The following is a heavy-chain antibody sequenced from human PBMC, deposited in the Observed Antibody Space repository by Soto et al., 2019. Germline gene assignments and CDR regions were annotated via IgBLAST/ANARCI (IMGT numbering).Heavy chain of an antibody. V-gene: IGHV4-61*01. D-gene: IGHD2-8*01. J-gene: IGHJ4*02. CDR3: ARYCNNQDCRHLYHFDY. Sequence: SETLSLTCTVSGGSVSNGMYYWSWIRQPPGKGLEWIGNVYFTGTTIYNPSLKSRVTMSVDTYKDQFFLKLTSVTAADTAVYYCARYCNNQDCRHLYHFDYWGLGNLVTVSS. CDR2: VYFTGTT. CDR1: GGSVSNGMYY.